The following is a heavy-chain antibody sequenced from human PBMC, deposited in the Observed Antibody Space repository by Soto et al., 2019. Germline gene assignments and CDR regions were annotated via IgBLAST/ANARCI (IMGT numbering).Heavy chain of an antibody. CDR2: IYHSGST. CDR1: GYSISSGYY. CDR3: ARTIVGATPGFDS. D-gene: IGHD1-26*01. Sequence: SETLSLTCAVSGYSISSGYYWGWIRQPPGKGLEWIGSIYHSGSTYYNPSLKSRVTISVDTSKNQFSLKLSSVTAADTAVYYCARTIVGATPGFDSWGQGTLVTVSS. J-gene: IGHJ4*02. V-gene: IGHV4-38-2*01.